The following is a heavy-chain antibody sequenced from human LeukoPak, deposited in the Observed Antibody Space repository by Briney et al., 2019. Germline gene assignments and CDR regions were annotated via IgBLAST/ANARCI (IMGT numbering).Heavy chain of an antibody. V-gene: IGHV5-51*01. J-gene: IGHJ4*02. CDR3: ARATVTTSFDY. D-gene: IGHD4-17*01. CDR1: GYSFTSYW. Sequence: GESLQISCKGSGYSFTSYWIGWVRQMPGKGLEWMGIIYPGDSDTRYSPSFQGQVTISADKSVSTAYLQWSSLKASDTAMYYCARATVTTSFDYWGQGTLVTVSS. CDR2: IYPGDSDT.